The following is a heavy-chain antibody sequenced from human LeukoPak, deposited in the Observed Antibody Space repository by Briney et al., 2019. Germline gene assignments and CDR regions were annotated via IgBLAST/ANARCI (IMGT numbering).Heavy chain of an antibody. V-gene: IGHV3-23*01. J-gene: IGHJ5*02. CDR3: AKLYYGDYVPDWFDP. CDR2: ISGSGGST. D-gene: IGHD4-17*01. CDR1: GFTFSSYA. Sequence: GGSLRLSCAASGFTFSSYAMSWVRQAPGKGLEWVSAISGSGGSTYYADPVKGRFTISRDNSKNTLYLQMNSLRAEDTAVYYCAKLYYGDYVPDWFDPWGQGTLVTVSS.